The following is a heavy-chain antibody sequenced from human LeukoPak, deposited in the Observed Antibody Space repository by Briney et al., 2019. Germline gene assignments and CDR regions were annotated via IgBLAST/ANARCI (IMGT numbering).Heavy chain of an antibody. CDR2: INGDVTHT. CDR1: GFTFTSYW. V-gene: IGHV3-74*01. CDR3: ARAAANGASFYGL. J-gene: IGHJ4*02. D-gene: IGHD2-8*01. Sequence: GGSPRLSCAASGFTFTSYWMHWVRQAPGKGLMWVSRINGDVTHTDYAESAKGRFTTSRDNAKSTVYLQMNSLRAEDTAVYYCARAAANGASFYGLWGQGTLVTVSS.